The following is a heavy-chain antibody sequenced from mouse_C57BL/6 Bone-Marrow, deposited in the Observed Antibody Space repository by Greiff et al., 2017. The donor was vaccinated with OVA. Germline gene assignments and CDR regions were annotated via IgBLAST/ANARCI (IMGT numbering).Heavy chain of an antibody. D-gene: IGHD2-5*01. Sequence: QVQLQQSGAELVRPGTSVKMSCKASGYTFTNYWIGWAKQRPGHGLEWIGDIYPGGGYTNYNEKFKGKATLTADKSSSTAYMQFSSLTSEDSAIYYCAGCPAYYSNNGYFDVWGTGTTVTVSS. J-gene: IGHJ1*03. CDR2: IYPGGGYT. CDR3: AGCPAYYSNNGYFDV. V-gene: IGHV1-63*01. CDR1: GYTFTNYW.